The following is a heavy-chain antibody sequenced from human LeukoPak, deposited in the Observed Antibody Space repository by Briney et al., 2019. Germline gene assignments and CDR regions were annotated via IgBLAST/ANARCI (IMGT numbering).Heavy chain of an antibody. Sequence: SETLSLTCTVSDYSISSASFWGWIRQPPGKGLEWIGTVYNSGSTHYNASLKSRPTISVDTSKNQFSLKLRSVTAADTAVYYCARVYYSSSYDYWYFDLWGRGTLVTVSS. CDR1: DYSISSASF. D-gene: IGHD6-13*01. CDR3: ARVYYSSSYDYWYFDL. J-gene: IGHJ2*01. CDR2: VYNSGST. V-gene: IGHV4-38-2*02.